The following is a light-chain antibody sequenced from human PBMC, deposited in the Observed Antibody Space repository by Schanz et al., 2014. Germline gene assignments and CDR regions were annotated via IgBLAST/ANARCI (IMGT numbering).Light chain of an antibody. Sequence: QSALTQPRSVSGSPGQSVTISCTGTSSDVGGYNYVSWYQQYPGKVPKLIIYDVSERPSGVPDRFSGSKSGNTASLTVSGLQAEDEADYYCSSYAGTNRVVFGGGTKLTVL. CDR2: DVS. V-gene: IGLV2-11*01. J-gene: IGLJ2*01. CDR3: SSYAGTNRVV. CDR1: SSDVGGYNY.